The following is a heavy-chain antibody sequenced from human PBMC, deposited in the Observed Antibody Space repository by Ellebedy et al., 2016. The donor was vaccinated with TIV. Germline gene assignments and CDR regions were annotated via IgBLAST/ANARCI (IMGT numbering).Heavy chain of an antibody. CDR2: INQDGSER. CDR1: GFTFSSYW. D-gene: IGHD6-19*01. J-gene: IGHJ4*02. V-gene: IGHV3-7*01. CDR3: ARDQWLGRAYYFDN. Sequence: GESLKISCAASGFTFSSYWMSWVRQAPGKGLEWVANINQDGSERNYVDSVKGRFAISRDNAKNSLYLQMNSLGDEDTAVYYCARDQWLGRAYYFDNWGQGTLVTVSS.